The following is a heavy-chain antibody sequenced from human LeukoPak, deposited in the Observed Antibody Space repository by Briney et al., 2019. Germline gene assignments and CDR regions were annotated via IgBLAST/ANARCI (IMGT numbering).Heavy chain of an antibody. J-gene: IGHJ4*02. CDR1: GFKFSDYW. V-gene: IGHV3-74*01. CDR3: AHSRLPTGD. D-gene: IGHD7-27*01. Sequence: PGGSLRLSCGASGFKFSDYWMHWVRQGPGKGLVWVSRISPDGSETSYADSVKGRFTISRDNAKNTLYLQMNSLRVEDTAVFYCAHSRLPTGDWGQGTLVTVSS. CDR2: ISPDGSET.